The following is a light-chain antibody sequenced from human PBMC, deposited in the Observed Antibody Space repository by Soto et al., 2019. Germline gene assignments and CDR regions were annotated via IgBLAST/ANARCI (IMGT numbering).Light chain of an antibody. V-gene: IGKV3-15*01. CDR1: QSVSSN. CDR2: DAS. CDR3: QQYDDWPET. Sequence: EKVMTQSPSTLSISPFEIATLSCSSSQSVSSNLAWYQQKPGQAPRLLIYDASTRATGIPARFSGSGSGTEFTLTISSLQSEDLAVYYCQQYDDWPETFGQGTKV. J-gene: IGKJ1*01.